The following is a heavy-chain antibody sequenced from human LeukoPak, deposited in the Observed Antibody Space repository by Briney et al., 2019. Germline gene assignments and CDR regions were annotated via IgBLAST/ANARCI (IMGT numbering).Heavy chain of an antibody. D-gene: IGHD6-19*01. V-gene: IGHV3-30-3*01. CDR1: GFRFSNYW. CDR2: ISYDESNK. J-gene: IGHJ4*02. CDR3: ARRGSSGCFDY. Sequence: GGSLRLSCVVSGFRFSNYWMTWVRQAPGKGLEWVAVISYDESNKYHADSVKGRFTISRDNSKNTLYLQMNSLRAEDTAVYYCARRGSSGCFDYWGQGTLVTVSS.